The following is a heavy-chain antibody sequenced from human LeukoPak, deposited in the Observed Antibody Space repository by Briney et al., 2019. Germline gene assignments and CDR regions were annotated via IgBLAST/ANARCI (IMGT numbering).Heavy chain of an antibody. D-gene: IGHD3-22*01. Sequence: GASVKLSCKASGYAFTGYYMHWVRQAPGQGLEWMGWINPNSGGTNYAQNFQGRVTMTRDTSNSTAYMEVRRLRSDDAAVYDCAREDSSGYDYWGQGTLVTVSS. J-gene: IGHJ4*02. V-gene: IGHV1-2*02. CDR2: INPNSGGT. CDR3: AREDSSGYDY. CDR1: GYAFTGYY.